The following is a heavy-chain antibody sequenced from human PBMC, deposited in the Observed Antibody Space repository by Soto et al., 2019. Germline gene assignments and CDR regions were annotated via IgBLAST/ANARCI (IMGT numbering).Heavy chain of an antibody. J-gene: IGHJ4*02. V-gene: IGHV4-61*01. CDR1: GGSVSSGSYY. D-gene: IGHD1-26*01. Sequence: QVQLQESGPGLVKPSETLSLTCTVSGGSVSSGSYYWSWIRQPPGKGLEWIGYIHYTGSTNYSPSRKSRLTISVDTSRNQFSLKLSSVTAADTAVYYCARDRSGSYYNYWGQGTLVTVSS. CDR3: ARDRSGSYYNY. CDR2: IHYTGST.